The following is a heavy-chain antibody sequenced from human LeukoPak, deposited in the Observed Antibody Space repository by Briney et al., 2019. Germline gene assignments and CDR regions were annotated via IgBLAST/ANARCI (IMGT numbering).Heavy chain of an antibody. CDR3: AKGVTTVVMGDAFDI. J-gene: IGHJ3*02. Sequence: GGSLRLSCAASGFTFSSYVMHWVRQAPGKGLEWVAIISYDGSNEYYADSVKGRFTISRDNSKNTLYLQMNSLRAEDTAVYYCAKGVTTVVMGDAFDIWGQGTMVTVSS. V-gene: IGHV3-30*18. CDR2: ISYDGSNE. CDR1: GFTFSSYV. D-gene: IGHD4-23*01.